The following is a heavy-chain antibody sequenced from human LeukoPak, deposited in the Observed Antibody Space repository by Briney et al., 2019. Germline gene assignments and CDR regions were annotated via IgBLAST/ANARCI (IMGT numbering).Heavy chain of an antibody. D-gene: IGHD3-22*01. CDR3: AKDPAHYYDSSGYYSY. Sequence: PGGSLRLSCAASGFTFSSYAMSWVRQAPGKGLGWVSAISGSGGSTYYADSVKGRFTISRDNSKNTLYLQMNSLRAEDTAVYYCAKDPAHYYDSSGYYSYWGQGTLVTVSS. CDR2: ISGSGGST. CDR1: GFTFSSYA. V-gene: IGHV3-23*01. J-gene: IGHJ4*02.